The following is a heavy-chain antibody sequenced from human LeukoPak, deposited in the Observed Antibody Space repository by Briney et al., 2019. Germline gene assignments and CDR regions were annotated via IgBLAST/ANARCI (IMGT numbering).Heavy chain of an antibody. CDR3: ARAYCVGDCTVLHIYFDN. CDR2: INHSGST. D-gene: IGHD2-21*02. J-gene: IGHJ4*02. CDR1: GGSFSGYY. V-gene: IGHV4-34*01. Sequence: SETLCLTCAVYGGSFSGYYWSWIRQPPGKGLEWVAEINHSGSTNYNPSLESRVTISVDTSKNQFSLKVNSVTAADTDVYYCARAYCVGDCTVLHIYFDNWGQGTLVTVSS.